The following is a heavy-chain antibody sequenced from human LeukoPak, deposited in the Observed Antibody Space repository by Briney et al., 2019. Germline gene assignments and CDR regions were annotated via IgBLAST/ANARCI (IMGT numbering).Heavy chain of an antibody. Sequence: GGSLRLSCSASGFVFSDYPLHWIRQSPGKGPEWVAVISFDGSHQYYADSVKGRFTVSRDTSKNTLYLQMNSLRAEDTALYYCARKLWHRNDCWGQGTLVTVSS. D-gene: IGHD3-16*01. CDR3: ARKLWHRNDC. J-gene: IGHJ4*02. V-gene: IGHV3-30*07. CDR1: GFVFSDYP. CDR2: ISFDGSHQ.